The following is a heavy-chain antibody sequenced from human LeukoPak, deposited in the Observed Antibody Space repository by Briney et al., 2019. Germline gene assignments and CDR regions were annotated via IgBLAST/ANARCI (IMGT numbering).Heavy chain of an antibody. CDR2: INPDGIYT. CDR1: GFSFTSFW. Sequence: PGGSLRLSCAASGFSFTSFWMHWVRQAPGKGLVWVSRINPDGIYTDYADSVQGRLPISRDNTKKTLYLQMNSLRADDTSLYFCAKDLRGARDFWGQGTLVTVSS. V-gene: IGHV3-74*01. CDR3: AKDLRGARDF. J-gene: IGHJ4*02. D-gene: IGHD1-26*01.